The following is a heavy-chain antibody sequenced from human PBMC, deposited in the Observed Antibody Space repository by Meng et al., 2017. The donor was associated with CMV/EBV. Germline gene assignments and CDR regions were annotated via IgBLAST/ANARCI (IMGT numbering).Heavy chain of an antibody. CDR2: IRYDGSNK. V-gene: IGHV3-30*02. D-gene: IGHD6-13*01. CDR3: ANQYSSSWGGGYFDY. CDR1: GFTFSSYG. J-gene: IGHJ4*02. Sequence: GGSLRLSCAASGFTFSSYGVHWVRQAPGKGLEWVAFIRYDGSNKYYADSVKGRFTISRDNSKNTLYLQMNSLRAEDTAVYYCANQYSSSWGGGYFDYWGQGTLVTVSS.